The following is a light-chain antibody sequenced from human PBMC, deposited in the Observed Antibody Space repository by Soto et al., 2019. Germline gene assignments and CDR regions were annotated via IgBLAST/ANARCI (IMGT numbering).Light chain of an antibody. Sequence: DIVMTQSPLSLPVTPGEPASISCRSSQSLLNSNGYNCLEWYLQKPGQSPQLLIYLGSNRASGVPDSFSGSGSGTDFTLKISRVEAADVGVYFCMQSLQTPLTFGQGTKVEIK. CDR1: QSLLNSNGYNC. CDR2: LGS. CDR3: MQSLQTPLT. J-gene: IGKJ1*01. V-gene: IGKV2-28*01.